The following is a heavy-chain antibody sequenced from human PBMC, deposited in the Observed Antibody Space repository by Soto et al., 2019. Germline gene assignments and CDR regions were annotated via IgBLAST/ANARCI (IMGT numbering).Heavy chain of an antibody. CDR2: INHSGST. Sequence: QVQLQQWGAGLLKPSETLSLTCAVYGGSFSGYYWSWIRQPPGKGLEWIWEINHSGSTNYNPSLKSRVTISVDTSKNQFSLKLSSVTAADTAVYYCARGRGIAVARRWFDPWGQGTLVTVSS. D-gene: IGHD6-19*01. V-gene: IGHV4-34*01. CDR1: GGSFSGYY. J-gene: IGHJ5*02. CDR3: ARGRGIAVARRWFDP.